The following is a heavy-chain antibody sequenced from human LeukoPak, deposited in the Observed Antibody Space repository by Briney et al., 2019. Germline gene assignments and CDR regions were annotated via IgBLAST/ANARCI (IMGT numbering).Heavy chain of an antibody. CDR3: ARRDGYNYYY. CDR1: GGSFSGYY. V-gene: IGHV4-34*01. Sequence: SETLSLTCAVHGGSFSGYYWSWIRQPPGKGLEWIGEINHSGSTNYNPSLKSRVTISVDTSKNQFSLKLSSVTAADTAVYYCARRDGYNYYYWGQGTLVTVSS. J-gene: IGHJ4*02. CDR2: INHSGST. D-gene: IGHD5-24*01.